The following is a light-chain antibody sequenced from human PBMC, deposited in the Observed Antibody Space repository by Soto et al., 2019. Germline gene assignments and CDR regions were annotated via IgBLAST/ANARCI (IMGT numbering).Light chain of an antibody. CDR2: STN. CDR3: VLYIGSGIWV. Sequence: QTVVTQEPSFSVSPGRTVTLTCGLSSGSVSTSYYPSWYQQTPGQAPRTLIYSTNTRSSGVPDRFSGSILVNKAALTITGDQADDESDYYCVLYIGSGIWVFGGGTKLTVL. V-gene: IGLV8-61*01. J-gene: IGLJ3*02. CDR1: SGSVSTSYY.